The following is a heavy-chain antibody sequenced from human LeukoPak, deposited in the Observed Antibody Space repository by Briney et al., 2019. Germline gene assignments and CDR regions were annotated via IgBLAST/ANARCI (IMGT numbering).Heavy chain of an antibody. D-gene: IGHD6-19*01. V-gene: IGHV4-39*01. CDR3: ARGRGRGGSVAGSYGFDY. CDR1: GGSISSSSYY. J-gene: IGHJ4*02. Sequence: SETLSLTCTVSGGSISSSSYYWGWIRQPPGKGLEWIGSIYYSGSTYYNPSLKSRVTISVDTSKNQFSLKLSSVTAADTAVYYCARGRGRGGSVAGSYGFDYWGQGTLVTVSS. CDR2: IYYSGST.